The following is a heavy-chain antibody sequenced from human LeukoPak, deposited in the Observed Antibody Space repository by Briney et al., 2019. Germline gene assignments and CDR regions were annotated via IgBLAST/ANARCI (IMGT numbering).Heavy chain of an antibody. J-gene: IGHJ6*03. CDR1: GGSISSYY. Sequence: SETLSLTCTVSGGSISSYYWSWIRQPPGKGLEWIGYIHHSGSTNYSPSLKSRVTISVDTSKNQFSLKLSSVTAADTAVYYCARRPSGSYGGEMNYYMDVWGKGTTVTVSS. CDR3: ARRPSGSYGGEMNYYMDV. D-gene: IGHD1-26*01. V-gene: IGHV4-59*01. CDR2: IHHSGST.